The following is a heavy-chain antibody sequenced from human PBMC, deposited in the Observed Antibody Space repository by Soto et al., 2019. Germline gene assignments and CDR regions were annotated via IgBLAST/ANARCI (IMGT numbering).Heavy chain of an antibody. CDR3: ARDDTGNCSGGSCKYYYGMDV. D-gene: IGHD2-15*01. CDR1: GGTFSTYG. Sequence: QVQLVQSGAEVKKPGSSVTVSCKASGGTFSTYGIGWVRQTPGQGLEWMGGIIPIFGTTNYAQKFQGRVTITADESTNIDYMELGSLRSEDTAVYYCARDDTGNCSGGSCKYYYGMDVWGQGTMVTVSS. V-gene: IGHV1-69*01. J-gene: IGHJ6*02. CDR2: IIPIFGTT.